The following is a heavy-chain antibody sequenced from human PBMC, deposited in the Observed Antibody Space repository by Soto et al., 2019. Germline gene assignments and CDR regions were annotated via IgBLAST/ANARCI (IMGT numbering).Heavy chain of an antibody. J-gene: IGHJ3*02. CDR1: GGSFSGYY. D-gene: IGHD3-22*01. Sequence: SETLSLTCAVYGGSFSGYYWSWIRQPPGKGLEWIGEINHSGSTNYNPSLKSRVTISVDTSKNQFSLKLSSVTAADTAVYYCAGGGYYYDSSGYYRKDAFDIWGQGTMVTVSS. CDR3: AGGGYYYDSSGYYRKDAFDI. CDR2: INHSGST. V-gene: IGHV4-34*01.